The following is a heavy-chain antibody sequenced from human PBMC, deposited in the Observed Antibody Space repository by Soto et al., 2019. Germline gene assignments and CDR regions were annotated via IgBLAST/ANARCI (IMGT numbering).Heavy chain of an antibody. D-gene: IGHD3-10*01. J-gene: IGHJ4*02. CDR2: INPNSGGT. V-gene: IGHV1-2*02. CDR1: GYTFTGYY. CDR3: ASRMVRVGRPFDY. Sequence: ASVKVSCKASGYTFTGYYMHWVRQAPGQGVGWMGWINPNSGGTNYAQKFQGRVTMTRDTSISTAYMELSRLRSDDTAVYYCASRMVRVGRPFDYCGQGTLVTVSS.